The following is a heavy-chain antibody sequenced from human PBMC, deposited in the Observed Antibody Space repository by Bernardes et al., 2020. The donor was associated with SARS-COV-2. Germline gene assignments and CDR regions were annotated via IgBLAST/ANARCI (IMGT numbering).Heavy chain of an antibody. Sequence: ASVKVSCKASGYTFTSYGISWVRQAPGQGLEWMGWISAYNGNTNYAQKLQGRVTMTTDTSTSTAYMELRSLRSDDTAVYYCARSDFENYGGNLYYFDYWGQGTLVTVSS. CDR1: GYTFTSYG. V-gene: IGHV1-18*01. D-gene: IGHD4-17*01. CDR3: ARSDFENYGGNLYYFDY. J-gene: IGHJ4*02. CDR2: ISAYNGNT.